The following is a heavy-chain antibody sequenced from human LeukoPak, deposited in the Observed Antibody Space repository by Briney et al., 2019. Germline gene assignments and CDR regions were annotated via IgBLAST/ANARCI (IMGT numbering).Heavy chain of an antibody. CDR1: GFTFSYYL. D-gene: IGHD6-6*01. J-gene: IGHJ4*02. CDR2: IKQDGSEK. CDR3: ATEIAARPGY. V-gene: IGHV3-7*04. Sequence: GGSLRLSCAASGFTFSYYLMSWVRQAPGKGLEWLANIKQDGSEKYYVDSVKGRFTISRDNAKNSLYLQMNSLRAEDTAVYYCATEIAARPGYWGQGTLVTVSS.